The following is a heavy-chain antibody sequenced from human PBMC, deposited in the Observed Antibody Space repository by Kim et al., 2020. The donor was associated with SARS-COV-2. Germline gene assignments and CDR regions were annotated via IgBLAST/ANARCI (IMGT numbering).Heavy chain of an antibody. V-gene: IGHV4-34*01. J-gene: IGHJ6*02. D-gene: IGHD2-21*02. CDR3: ARDGGNSPLDYYYYGMDV. Sequence: SETLSLTCAVYGGSFSGYYWSWIRQPPGKGLEWIGEINHSGSTNYNPSLKSRVTISVDTSKNQFSLKLSSVTAADTAVYYCARDGGNSPLDYYYYGMDVWGQGTTVTVSS. CDR1: GGSFSGYY. CDR2: INHSGST.